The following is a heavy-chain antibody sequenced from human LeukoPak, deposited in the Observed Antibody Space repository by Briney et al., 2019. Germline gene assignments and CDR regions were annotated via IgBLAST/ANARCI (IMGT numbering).Heavy chain of an antibody. CDR3: ATIAVAVHFDY. Sequence: PSETLSLTCAVSGYSISSGYYWGWIRQPPGKGLEWIGSIYHSGSTYYNPSLKSRVTISVDTSKNQFSLKLSSVTAADTAVYYCATIAVAVHFDYWGQGTLVTVSP. CDR2: IYHSGST. V-gene: IGHV4-38-2*01. D-gene: IGHD6-19*01. J-gene: IGHJ4*02. CDR1: GYSISSGYY.